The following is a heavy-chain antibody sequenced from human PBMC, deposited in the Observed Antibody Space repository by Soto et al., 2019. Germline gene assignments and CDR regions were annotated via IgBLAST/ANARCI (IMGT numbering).Heavy chain of an antibody. Sequence: GGSLRPSCKASGFTFVDYAMSWVRQVPGKGLEWVGFIRSKAYGGTTEYAASVKGRFTISRDDSKSIAYLQMNSLKTEDTAVYYCTRITMIVVVIMAPAFDIWGQGTMVTVS. D-gene: IGHD3-22*01. J-gene: IGHJ3*02. V-gene: IGHV3-49*04. CDR3: TRITMIVVVIMAPAFDI. CDR1: GFTFVDYA. CDR2: IRSKAYGGTT.